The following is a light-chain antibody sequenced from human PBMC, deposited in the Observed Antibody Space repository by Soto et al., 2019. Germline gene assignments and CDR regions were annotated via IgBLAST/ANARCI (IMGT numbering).Light chain of an antibody. V-gene: IGKV3-11*01. CDR3: QQYSSSPS. J-gene: IGKJ1*01. CDR2: NTS. Sequence: ELVLTHSPATLSLSPWDRATLSCRASQSLSSYLAWYQQRPGLPPRLLIHNTSIRAAGIAARFSGTGSGTEFTLTISSLEAEDFAVYYCQQYSSSPSFGQGTKVDI. CDR1: QSLSSY.